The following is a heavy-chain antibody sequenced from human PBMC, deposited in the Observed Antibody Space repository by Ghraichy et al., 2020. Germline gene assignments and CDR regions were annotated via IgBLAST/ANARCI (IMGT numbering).Heavy chain of an antibody. CDR1: GSTFSSYW. Sequence: GESLNISCVDSGSTFSSYWMSWVRQAPGKGLEWVANIKQDGREKYYVESVKGRFTISRDNAKSSLYLQMNSLRAEDTAVYYCARETHNNYDYWGQGTLVTVSS. CDR3: ARETHNNYDY. J-gene: IGHJ4*02. V-gene: IGHV3-7*01. CDR2: IKQDGREK. D-gene: IGHD4-11*01.